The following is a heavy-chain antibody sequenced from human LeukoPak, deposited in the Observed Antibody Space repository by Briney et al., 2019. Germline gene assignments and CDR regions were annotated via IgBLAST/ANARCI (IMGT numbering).Heavy chain of an antibody. CDR1: GGSFSGYY. Sequence: SETLSLTCAVYGGSFSGYYWSWIRQPPGKGLEWIGEINHSGSTNYNPSLKSRVTISVDTSKNQFSLKLSSVTAADTAVYYCARDATYYYGSGRTDAFDIWGQGTMVTVSS. D-gene: IGHD3-10*01. V-gene: IGHV4-34*01. CDR3: ARDATYYYGSGRTDAFDI. CDR2: INHSGST. J-gene: IGHJ3*02.